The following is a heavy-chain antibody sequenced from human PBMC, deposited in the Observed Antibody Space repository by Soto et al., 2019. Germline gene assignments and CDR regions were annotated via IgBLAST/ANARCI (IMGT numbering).Heavy chain of an antibody. Sequence: SVKVSCKASGFTFTSSAMQWVRQARGQRLEWIGWIVVGSGNTNYAQKFQERVTITRDMSTSTAYMELSSLRSEDTAVYYCAAAHYYDSSGYIDYWGQGTLVTVSS. J-gene: IGHJ4*02. CDR1: GFTFTSSA. V-gene: IGHV1-58*02. CDR2: IVVGSGNT. D-gene: IGHD3-22*01. CDR3: AAAHYYDSSGYIDY.